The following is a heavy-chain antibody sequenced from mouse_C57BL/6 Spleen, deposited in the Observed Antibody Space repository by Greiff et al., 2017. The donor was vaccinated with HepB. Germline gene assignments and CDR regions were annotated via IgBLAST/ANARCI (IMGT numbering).Heavy chain of an antibody. V-gene: IGHV1-26*01. CDR1: GYTFTDYY. CDR2: INPNNGGT. CDR3: ARTSYVDAMDY. Sequence: VQLQQSGPELVKPGASVKISCKASGYTFTDYYMNWVKQSHGKSLEWIGDINPNNGGTSYNQKFKGKATLTVDKSSSTAYMELRSLTSEDSAVYYCARTSYVDAMDYWGQGTSVTVSS. D-gene: IGHD1-1*01. J-gene: IGHJ4*01.